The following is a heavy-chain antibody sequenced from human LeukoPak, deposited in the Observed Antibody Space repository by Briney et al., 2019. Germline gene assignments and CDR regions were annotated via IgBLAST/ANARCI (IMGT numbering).Heavy chain of an antibody. Sequence: SETLSLTCTVSGGSISSYYWSWIRQPPGKGLEWIGYIYYSGSTNYNPSLKSRVTISVDTSKNQFSLKLSSVTAADTAVYYCARQAVAGLFHYYYYYMDVWGKGTTVTVSS. CDR1: GGSISSYY. CDR2: IYYSGST. V-gene: IGHV4-59*01. J-gene: IGHJ6*03. D-gene: IGHD6-19*01. CDR3: ARQAVAGLFHYYYYYMDV.